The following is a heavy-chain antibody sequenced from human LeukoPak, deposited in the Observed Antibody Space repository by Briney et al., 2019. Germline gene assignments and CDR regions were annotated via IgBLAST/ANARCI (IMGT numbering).Heavy chain of an antibody. V-gene: IGHV3-33*08. Sequence: GGSLRLSCAASGFTFSSYGMHWVRQAPGKGLEWVAVIWYGGSNKYYADSVKGRFTISRDNSKNTLYLQMNSLRAEDTAVYYCARDGPITMVRGVTLSLDYWGQGTLVTVSS. CDR2: IWYGGSNK. CDR3: ARDGPITMVRGVTLSLDY. D-gene: IGHD3-10*01. J-gene: IGHJ4*02. CDR1: GFTFSSYG.